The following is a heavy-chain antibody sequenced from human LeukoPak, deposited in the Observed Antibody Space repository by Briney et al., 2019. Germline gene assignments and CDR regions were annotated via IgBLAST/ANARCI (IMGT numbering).Heavy chain of an antibody. D-gene: IGHD1/OR15-1a*01. Sequence: GASVKVSCKASGYTFTSYDINWVRQTTGQGLEWMGWMNPNSGNTGYAQKFQGRVTMTRNTSISTAYMELSSLRSGDTAVYYCARHSANNWNTDYWGQGTLVTVSS. CDR3: ARHSANNWNTDY. CDR1: GYTFTSYD. CDR2: MNPNSGNT. J-gene: IGHJ4*02. V-gene: IGHV1-8*01.